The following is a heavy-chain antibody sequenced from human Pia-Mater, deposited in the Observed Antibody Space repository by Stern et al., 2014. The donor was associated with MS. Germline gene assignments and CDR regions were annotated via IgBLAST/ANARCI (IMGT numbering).Heavy chain of an antibody. J-gene: IGHJ3*02. CDR2: IIPIFGTA. CDR1: GGTFSSYA. Sequence: VQLGESGAEVKKPGSSVKVSCKASGGTFSSYAISWVRQAPGQGLAWMGGIIPIFGTANYAQKFQGRVTITADASTSTAYMELSSLRSEDTAVYYCARDMGRVSTKGAFDIWGQGTMVTVSS. CDR3: ARDMGRVSTKGAFDI. V-gene: IGHV1-69*01. D-gene: IGHD1-26*01.